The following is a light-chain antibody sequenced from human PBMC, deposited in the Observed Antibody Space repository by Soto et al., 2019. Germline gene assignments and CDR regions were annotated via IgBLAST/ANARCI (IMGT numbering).Light chain of an antibody. J-gene: IGLJ1*01. V-gene: IGLV2-14*01. CDR1: SSDVGDYNY. CDR2: DVT. Sequence: QSVLTQPASVSGSPGQSITISCTGTSSDVGDYNYVSWYQQHPGKAPKLMIYDVTNRPSGVSNRFSASKSGNTASLTISGLQAEDEADYYCSSYRSSSTLSVFGTGTKVTVL. CDR3: SSYRSSSTLSV.